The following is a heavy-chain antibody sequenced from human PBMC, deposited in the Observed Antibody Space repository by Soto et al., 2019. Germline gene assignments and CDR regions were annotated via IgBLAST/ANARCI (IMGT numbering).Heavy chain of an antibody. CDR3: ARDRPTDYYDSSGYYSPDAFDI. CDR2: INAGNGNT. Sequence: QVQLVQSGAEVKKPGASVKVSCKASGYTFTSYAMHWVRQAPGQRLEWMGWINAGNGNTKYSQKFQGRVTITRDTSARTAYIELSILRSEETAVYYCARDRPTDYYDSSGYYSPDAFDIWGQGTMVTVSS. D-gene: IGHD3-22*01. J-gene: IGHJ3*02. V-gene: IGHV1-3*01. CDR1: GYTFTSYA.